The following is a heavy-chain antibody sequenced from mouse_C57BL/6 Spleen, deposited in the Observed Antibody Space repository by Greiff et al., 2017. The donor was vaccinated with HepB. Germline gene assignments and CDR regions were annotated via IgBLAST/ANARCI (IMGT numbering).Heavy chain of an antibody. CDR1: GYTFTDYY. D-gene: IGHD1-1*01. J-gene: IGHJ2*01. Sequence: VHLVESGAELVRPGASVKLSCKASGYTFTDYYINWVKQRPGQGLEWIARIYPGSGNTYYNEKFKGKATLTAEKSSSPAYMQLSSLTSEDSAVYFCAREGLYYGSLDYWGQGTTLTVSS. CDR3: AREGLYYGSLDY. V-gene: IGHV1-76*01. CDR2: IYPGSGNT.